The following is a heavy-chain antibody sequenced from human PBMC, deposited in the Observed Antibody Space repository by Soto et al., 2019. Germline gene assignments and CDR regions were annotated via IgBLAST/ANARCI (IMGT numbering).Heavy chain of an antibody. CDR2: IYYSGNT. CDR1: SGSISSSTYF. J-gene: IGHJ4*02. V-gene: IGHV4-39*01. CDR3: ARHFASGSDYNSLGY. Sequence: PSETLPLTSTVSSGSISSSTYFWAWVRQPPGKGLEWIGKIYYSGNTYFNPSLKSRVTMSVDSSQNQFSLKLSSVTAADTAVYYCARHFASGSDYNSLGYWGQGTLVTVSS. D-gene: IGHD3-10*01.